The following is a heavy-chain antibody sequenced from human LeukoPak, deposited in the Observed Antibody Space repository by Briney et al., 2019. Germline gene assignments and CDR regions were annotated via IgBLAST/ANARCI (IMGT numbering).Heavy chain of an antibody. V-gene: IGHV3-23*01. J-gene: IGHJ4*02. D-gene: IGHD5-12*01. CDR3: AKDLNSGYDLGFDY. Sequence: PGGSLRLSCATSGFTFSNAWMSRVRQAPGKGLEWVSAISGSGGSTYYADSVKGRFTISRDNSKNTLYLQMNSLRAEDTAVYYCAKDLNSGYDLGFDYWGQGTLVTVSS. CDR1: GFTFSNAW. CDR2: ISGSGGST.